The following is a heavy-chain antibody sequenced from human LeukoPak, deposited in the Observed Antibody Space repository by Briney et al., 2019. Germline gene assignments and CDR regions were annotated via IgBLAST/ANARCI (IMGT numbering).Heavy chain of an antibody. D-gene: IGHD6-19*01. J-gene: IGHJ4*02. Sequence: GGSLRLSCAASGXTFSSYGMHWVRQAPGKGLEWVAVISYDGTNKYYADSVKGRFTISRDNSKNTLYLQMNSLRAEDTAVYYCAKVRKEQWLVLVDYWGQGTLVTVSS. CDR1: GXTFSSYG. CDR3: AKVRKEQWLVLVDY. V-gene: IGHV3-30*18. CDR2: ISYDGTNK.